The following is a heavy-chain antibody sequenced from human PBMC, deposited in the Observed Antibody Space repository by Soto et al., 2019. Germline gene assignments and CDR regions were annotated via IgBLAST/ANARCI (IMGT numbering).Heavy chain of an antibody. V-gene: IGHV4-30-4*01. CDR1: GGSVSSGYNY. CDR3: ATESGSTYGYFDY. CDR2: ISGSGST. J-gene: IGHJ4*02. D-gene: IGHD5-18*01. Sequence: SETLSLTCTVSGGSVSSGYNYWSWIRQSPGKGLEWIGYISGSGSTCYNPSLKNRLTMSVDRSKNQFTLRLTSVTAADTAVYFCATESGSTYGYFDYWGQGTQVTVSS.